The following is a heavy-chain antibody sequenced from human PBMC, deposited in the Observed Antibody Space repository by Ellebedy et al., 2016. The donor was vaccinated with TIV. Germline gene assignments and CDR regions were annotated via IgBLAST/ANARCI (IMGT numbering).Heavy chain of an antibody. J-gene: IGHJ4*02. CDR1: GFTVSSNY. V-gene: IGHV3-11*06. CDR2: ISSSSSYT. D-gene: IGHD3-22*01. Sequence: GGSLRLSCAASGFTVSSNYMNWVRQAPGKGLEWVSYISSSSSYTNYADSVKGRFTISRDNAKNSLYLQMNSLRAEDTAVYYCARDRGTTMTVSDYWGQGTLVTVSS. CDR3: ARDRGTTMTVSDY.